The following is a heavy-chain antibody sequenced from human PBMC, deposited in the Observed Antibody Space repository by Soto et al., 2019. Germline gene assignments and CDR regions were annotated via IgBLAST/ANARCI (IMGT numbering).Heavy chain of an antibody. J-gene: IGHJ4*02. CDR1: GYIFTAYG. Sequence: ASVKVSCKTSGYIFTAYGLAWLRQAPGQRPEWMGWVSTNDDRTNYAQKFQGRVTMTTDRSTTTTSMELRSLRPDDTAVYYCARELNTESSAYYSFAFWGQGTLVTVSS. D-gene: IGHD3-22*01. CDR3: ARELNTESSAYYSFAF. V-gene: IGHV1-18*01. CDR2: VSTNDDRT.